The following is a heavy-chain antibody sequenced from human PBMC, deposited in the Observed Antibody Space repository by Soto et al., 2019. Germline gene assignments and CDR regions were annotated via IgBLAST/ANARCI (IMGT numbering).Heavy chain of an antibody. Sequence: CMGSGYSFTIYWIGWVRQMAGKGLEWMGIIYPGDSDTRYSPSFQGQVTISADKSISTAYLQWSSLKASDTAIYYCARHDSPSVIYYYYGMDVWGQGTTVTVSS. CDR3: ARHDSPSVIYYYYGMDV. V-gene: IGHV5-51*01. CDR2: IYPGDSDT. J-gene: IGHJ6*02. D-gene: IGHD2-15*01. CDR1: GYSFTIYW.